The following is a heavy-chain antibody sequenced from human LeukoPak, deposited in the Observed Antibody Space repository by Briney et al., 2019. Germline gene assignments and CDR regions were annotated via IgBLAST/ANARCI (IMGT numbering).Heavy chain of an antibody. CDR3: TTGIRGD. CDR1: GLTVTNAW. D-gene: IGHD3-10*01. J-gene: IGHJ4*02. CDR2: IASKTDGGAT. Sequence: GGSLRLSCSASGLTVTNAWMNWVRQAPGEGLDWVGRIASKTDGGATDYAAPVKGRFTISRDDSKNTLNLQMNSLKTEDTAVYYCTTGIRGDWGQGTPVTVSS. V-gene: IGHV3-15*07.